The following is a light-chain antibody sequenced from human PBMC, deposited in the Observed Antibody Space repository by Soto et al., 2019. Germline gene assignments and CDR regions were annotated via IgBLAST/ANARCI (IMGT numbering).Light chain of an antibody. CDR3: EQYDGSPRT. J-gene: IGKJ1*01. CDR1: QSVKNSY. Sequence: EIVLTQSPGTLSLSPGERATLSCRASQSVKNSYLAWYQQKPGQSPRLVIYGVSNRATGIQNRFSGGGFGTDFTLTISRLEPEDFAVYYCEQYDGSPRTFGQGTTVEIK. V-gene: IGKV3-20*01. CDR2: GVS.